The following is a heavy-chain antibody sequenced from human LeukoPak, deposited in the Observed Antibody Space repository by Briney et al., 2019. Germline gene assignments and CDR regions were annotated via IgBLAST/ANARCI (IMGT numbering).Heavy chain of an antibody. CDR1: GFTFSNYW. V-gene: IGHV3-7*01. D-gene: IGHD1-26*01. CDR3: ARYLNSGPEDF. J-gene: IGHJ4*02. CDR2: IKYDGREK. Sequence: PGGSLRLSCAATGFTFSNYWMSWFRQAPGKGLEWVANIKYDGREKQYVDSVKGRFTISRDNAKNSLVLQMNSLRAEDTAVYYCARYLNSGPEDFWGQGTLVTVSS.